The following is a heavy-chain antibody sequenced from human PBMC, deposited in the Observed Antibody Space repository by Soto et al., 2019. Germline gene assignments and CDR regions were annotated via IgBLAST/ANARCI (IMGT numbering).Heavy chain of an antibody. CDR2: IYYTGST. Sequence: SETLSLTCTVSGVSINNYYWTWIRQPPGKRREWIGAIYYTGSTTYNPSLRSRVTFSVDTSKNQFSLSLTSVTADSTPVYFCAHVVSRGQLDYWGQGTLATVSS. J-gene: IGHJ4*02. CDR1: GVSINNYY. D-gene: IGHD6-25*01. CDR3: AHVVSRGQLDY. V-gene: IGHV4-59*01.